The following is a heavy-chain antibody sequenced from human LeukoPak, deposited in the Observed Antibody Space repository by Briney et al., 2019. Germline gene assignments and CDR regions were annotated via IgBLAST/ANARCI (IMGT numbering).Heavy chain of an antibody. Sequence: PGRSLRLSCAASGFTFSSYAMHWVRQAPGKGLEWVAVISYDGSNKYYADSVKGRFTISRDNAKNSLYLQMNSLRAEDTAVYYCARAVRGVIYYWGQGTLVTVSS. V-gene: IGHV3-30-3*01. CDR3: ARAVRGVIYY. D-gene: IGHD3-10*01. J-gene: IGHJ4*02. CDR1: GFTFSSYA. CDR2: ISYDGSNK.